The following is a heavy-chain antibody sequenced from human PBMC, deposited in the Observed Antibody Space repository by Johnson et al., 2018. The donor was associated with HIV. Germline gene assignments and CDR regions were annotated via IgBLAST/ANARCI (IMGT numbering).Heavy chain of an antibody. CDR3: AKDRQWGPRDAFDI. D-gene: IGHD6-19*01. CDR2: ISYGGSNK. Sequence: QVQLVESGGALVQPGRSLRLSCAASGFTFSNYAMHWVRQAPGKGLEWVAVISYGGSNKYYADSVKGRFTLSRDNSKNSLYLQMNSLRAEDTAVYYCAKDRQWGPRDAFDIWGQGTMVTVSS. J-gene: IGHJ3*02. CDR1: GFTFSNYA. V-gene: IGHV3-30*07.